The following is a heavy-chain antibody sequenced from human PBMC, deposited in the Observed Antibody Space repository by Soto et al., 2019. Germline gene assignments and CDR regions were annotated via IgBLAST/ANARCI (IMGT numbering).Heavy chain of an antibody. J-gene: IGHJ4*02. V-gene: IGHV4-59*12. D-gene: IGHD1-26*01. Sequence: PSETMCVTCTVAGGSLEGYCWSWIRQSPGKGLEWIGYIYYTGSTKYNPSLKSRVTMSVDTSRNQFSLRVNSVTAADTAVYYCARDTTSGSYWDYWGQGTLVTVSS. CDR2: IYYTGST. CDR1: GGSLEGYC. CDR3: ARDTTSGSYWDY.